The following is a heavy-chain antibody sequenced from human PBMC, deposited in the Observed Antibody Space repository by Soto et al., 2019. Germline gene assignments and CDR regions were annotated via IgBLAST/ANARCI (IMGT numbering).Heavy chain of an antibody. V-gene: IGHV3-30*18. CDR2: ISYDGSTE. CDR3: TKDDGYNDSTYYHYFGMDV. Sequence: LRLSCAASGFTFSGYYMHWVRQAPGKGLEWVAVISYDGSTEYYADSVKGRFTISRDNSANRLFLQMNSLRPEDTAVYYCTKDDGYNDSTYYHYFGMDVWGQGTTVTVS. D-gene: IGHD5-12*01. J-gene: IGHJ6*02. CDR1: GFTFSGYY.